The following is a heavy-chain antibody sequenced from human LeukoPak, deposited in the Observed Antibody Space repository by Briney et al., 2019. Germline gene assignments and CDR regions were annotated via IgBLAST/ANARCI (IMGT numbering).Heavy chain of an antibody. D-gene: IGHD6-13*01. CDR2: INPNSGGT. CDR3: ARCLYSSSWDALYYYYYMDV. J-gene: IGHJ6*03. Sequence: ASVTVSCTASGYTFTSYGISWARQPPAQGLEWMGWINPNSGGTNYAQKFQGRVTMTRDTSISTAYMELSRLRSDDTAVYYGARCLYSSSWDALYYYYYMDVWGKGTTVTVSS. CDR1: GYTFTSYG. V-gene: IGHV1-2*02.